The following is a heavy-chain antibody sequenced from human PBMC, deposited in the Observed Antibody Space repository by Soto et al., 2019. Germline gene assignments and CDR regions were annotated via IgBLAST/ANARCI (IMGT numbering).Heavy chain of an antibody. CDR1: GFTFSSYA. V-gene: IGHV3-23*01. CDR3: AKPHRKSVLRYYYFDY. Sequence: PGGSLRLSCAASGFTFSSYAMSWVRQAPGKGLEWVSAISGSGGSTYYADSVKGRFTISRDNSKNTLYLQMNSLRAEDTAVYYCAKPHRKSVLRYYYFDYWGQGTLVTVSS. CDR2: ISGSGGST. J-gene: IGHJ4*02. D-gene: IGHD3-9*01.